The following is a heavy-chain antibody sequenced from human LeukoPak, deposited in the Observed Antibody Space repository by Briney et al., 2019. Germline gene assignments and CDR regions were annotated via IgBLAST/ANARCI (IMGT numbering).Heavy chain of an antibody. CDR3: ARSYYYGSGSYEPLDY. CDR2: INPNSGGT. V-gene: IGHV1-2*02. CDR1: GYTFTGYY. J-gene: IGHJ4*02. Sequence: GASVKVSCKASGYTFTGYYMHWVRQAPGQGLEWMGWINPNSGGTNYAQKFQGRVTMTRDTSTSTAYMELSRLRSDDTAVYYCARSYYYGSGSYEPLDYWGQGTLVTVSS. D-gene: IGHD3-10*01.